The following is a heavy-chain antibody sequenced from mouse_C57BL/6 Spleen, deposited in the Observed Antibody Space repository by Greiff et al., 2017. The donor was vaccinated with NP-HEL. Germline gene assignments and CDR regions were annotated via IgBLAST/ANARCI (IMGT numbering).Heavy chain of an antibody. J-gene: IGHJ1*03. D-gene: IGHD1-1*01. CDR1: GYTFTSYW. CDR3: ARHDYYGSSAYWYFDV. Sequence: QVQLQQPGAELVKPGASVKLSCKASGYTFTSYWMQWVKQRPGQGLEWIGEIDPSDSYTNYNQKFKGKATLTVDTSSSTAYMQLSSLTSEDSAVYYCARHDYYGSSAYWYFDVWGTGTTVTVSS. CDR2: IDPSDSYT. V-gene: IGHV1-50*01.